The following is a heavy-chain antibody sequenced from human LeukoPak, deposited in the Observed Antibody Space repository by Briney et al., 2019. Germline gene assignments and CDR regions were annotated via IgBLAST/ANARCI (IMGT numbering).Heavy chain of an antibody. CDR3: ARDKAHDRQWLVQGFDY. Sequence: PSETLSLTCTVSGGSISSYYWSWIRQPPGKGLEWIGYIYYSGSTNYNSSLKSRVTISVDTSKNQFSLKLSSVTAADTAVYYCARDKAHDRQWLVQGFDYWGQGTLVTVSS. CDR1: GGSISSYY. CDR2: IYYSGST. V-gene: IGHV4-59*01. D-gene: IGHD6-19*01. J-gene: IGHJ4*02.